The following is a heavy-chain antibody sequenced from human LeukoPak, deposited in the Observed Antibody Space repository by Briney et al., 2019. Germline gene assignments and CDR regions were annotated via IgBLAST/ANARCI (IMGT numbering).Heavy chain of an antibody. D-gene: IGHD6-13*01. Sequence: GGSLRLSCAASGFTFSSYGMHWVRQAPGKGLEWVAFIRYDGSNKYYADSVKGRFTISRDNSKNTLYLQMNSLRAEDTAVYYCAKDPYSSSPPWYSGMDVWGKGTTVTISS. CDR2: IRYDGSNK. CDR3: AKDPYSSSPPWYSGMDV. J-gene: IGHJ6*03. CDR1: GFTFSSYG. V-gene: IGHV3-30*02.